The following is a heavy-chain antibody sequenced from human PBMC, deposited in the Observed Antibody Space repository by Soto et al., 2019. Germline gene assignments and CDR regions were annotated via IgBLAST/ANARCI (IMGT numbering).Heavy chain of an antibody. CDR2: IKQDGSEN. J-gene: IGHJ6*02. CDR3: AREGLYLSYYYYGMDV. D-gene: IGHD2-2*01. CDR1: GFTFSSYW. Sequence: GGSLRLSCAASGFTFSSYWMSWVRQAPGKGLEWVANIKQDGSENYYVDSVKGRFTISRDNAKNSLYLQMNSLRAEDTAVYYCAREGLYLSYYYYGMDVWGQGTTVTVSS. V-gene: IGHV3-7*04.